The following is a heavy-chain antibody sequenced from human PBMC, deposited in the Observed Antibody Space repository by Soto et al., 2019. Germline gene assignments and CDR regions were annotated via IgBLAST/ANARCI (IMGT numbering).Heavy chain of an antibody. Sequence: QITLKESGPTLVKPTQTLTLTCTFSGFSLSTSGVGVGWIRQPPGKALEWLALIYWDDDKRYSPSLKSSLTITKDTSKNQVVFTMTNMDPVDTATYYCAPRQVQYSSGPSPPSPDGMDVWGQGTTVTVSS. CDR1: GFSLSTSGVG. D-gene: IGHD3-22*01. V-gene: IGHV2-5*02. CDR3: APRQVQYSSGPSPPSPDGMDV. J-gene: IGHJ6*02. CDR2: IYWDDDK.